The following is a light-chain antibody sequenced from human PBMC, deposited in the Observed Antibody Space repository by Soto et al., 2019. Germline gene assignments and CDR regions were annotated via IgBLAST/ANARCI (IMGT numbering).Light chain of an antibody. CDR2: DVT. V-gene: IGLV2-11*01. J-gene: IGLJ1*01. CDR3: CSYAVSFV. Sequence: QSALTQPRSVSGSPGQSVTISCTGTSSDVGDNNYVSWYQQHPGKAPKLMIYDVTKRPSGVPDRFSGSKSGNTASLTISGLQAEDEADYYCCSYAVSFVFGTGTKVTVL. CDR1: SSDVGDNNY.